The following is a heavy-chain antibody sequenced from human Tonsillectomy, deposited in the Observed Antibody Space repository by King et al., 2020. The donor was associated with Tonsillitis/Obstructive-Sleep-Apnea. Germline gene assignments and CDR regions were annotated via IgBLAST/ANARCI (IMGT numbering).Heavy chain of an antibody. D-gene: IGHD3-22*01. Sequence: QLVQSGGGVVQPGRSLRLSCAASGFTFSSYAMHWVRQAPGKGLEWVAVISYDENYKYYADSMKGRFTISRDNSRNTLYLQMDSLGTEDTAVNYCATEPRSTDDSHYGMDVWGQGTTVTVSS. CDR3: ATEPRSTDDSHYGMDV. CDR1: GFTFSSYA. J-gene: IGHJ6*02. CDR2: ISYDENYK. V-gene: IGHV3-30*04.